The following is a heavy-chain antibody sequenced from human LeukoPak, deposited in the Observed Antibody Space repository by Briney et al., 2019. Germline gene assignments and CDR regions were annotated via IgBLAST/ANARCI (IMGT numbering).Heavy chain of an antibody. V-gene: IGHV3-48*03. CDR3: ARGYRYGLDD. CDR2: IGSSATAI. Sequence: PGGSLRLFCAASGFTFSSYEMNWVRQAPGKGLEWVSYIGSSATAIYYADSVKGRFTISRDSAKNSLYLQMNSLRGEDTAVYYCARGYRYGLDDWGQGTLVTVSS. D-gene: IGHD5-18*01. CDR1: GFTFSSYE. J-gene: IGHJ4*02.